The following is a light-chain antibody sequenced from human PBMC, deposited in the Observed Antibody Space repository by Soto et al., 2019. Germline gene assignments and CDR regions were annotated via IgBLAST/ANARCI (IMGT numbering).Light chain of an antibody. CDR1: QAISKD. CDR3: QQYYYLPYT. J-gene: IGKJ2*01. V-gene: IGKV1-33*01. Sequence: DIQMTQSPSSLSASVGDRVTMTCRASQAISKDLNWYQQKPGKAPKLLMFEASNLQTGVSSRFSGSGSGTDFTLTINSLQPEDFATYYCQQYYYLPYTFGQGTTLEI. CDR2: EAS.